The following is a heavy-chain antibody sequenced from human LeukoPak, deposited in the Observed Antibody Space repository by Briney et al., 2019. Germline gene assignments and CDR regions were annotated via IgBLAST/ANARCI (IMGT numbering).Heavy chain of an antibody. CDR2: INHSGST. CDR1: GGSFSGYY. V-gene: IGHV4-34*01. Sequence: PSETLSLTCAVYGGSFSGYYWSWIRQPPGKGLEWIGEINHSGSTNYNPSLKSRVTISVDTSKNQFSLKLNSVTAADTAVYYCARGGRTFDPWGQGTLVTVSS. CDR3: ARGGRTFDP. J-gene: IGHJ5*02.